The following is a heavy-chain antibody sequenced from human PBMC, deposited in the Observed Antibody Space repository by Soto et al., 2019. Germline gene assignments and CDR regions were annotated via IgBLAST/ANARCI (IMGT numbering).Heavy chain of an antibody. Sequence: EVQLLESGGGLIQPGGSLRLSCVASGFTFSDYDMIWVRQAPGKGLEWVSYINSGSRNINYAGSVQGRFAISRDSAKNSLYLQMNNLSDEATAVYFCASASSTIFGEDWGRGTLVTVSS. CDR1: GFTFSDYD. D-gene: IGHD3-3*01. CDR3: ASASSTIFGED. CDR2: INSGSRNI. J-gene: IGHJ4*02. V-gene: IGHV3-48*02.